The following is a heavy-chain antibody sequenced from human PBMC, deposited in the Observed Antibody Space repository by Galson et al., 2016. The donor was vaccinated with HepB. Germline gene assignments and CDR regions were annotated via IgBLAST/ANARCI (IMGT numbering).Heavy chain of an antibody. CDR2: ITSTGGST. V-gene: IGHV3-23*01. Sequence: SLRLSCAASGFTFTMYTMNWVRQAPGKGLEWVSAITSTGGSTYYADSVKGRFSISRDNSKNTLYLQMNSLRAEDTAIYHCVNPAPSDSNILNGYLFHWGQGTLVTVSS. D-gene: IGHD3-9*01. J-gene: IGHJ4*02. CDR3: VNPAPSDSNILNGYLFH. CDR1: GFTFTMYT.